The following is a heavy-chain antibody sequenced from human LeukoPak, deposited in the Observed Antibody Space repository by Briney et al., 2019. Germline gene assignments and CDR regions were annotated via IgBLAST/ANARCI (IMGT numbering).Heavy chain of an antibody. V-gene: IGHV1-8*01. D-gene: IGHD2-15*01. CDR2: MNLNSGNT. Sequence: ASVKVSCKASGYTFTSYDINWVRQATGQGLEWMGWMNLNSGNTGYAQKFQGRVTMTRNTSISTAYMELSSLRSEDTAVYYCARGSDIVVVVAAEYYFDYWGQGTLVTVSS. J-gene: IGHJ4*02. CDR1: GYTFTSYD. CDR3: ARGSDIVVVVAAEYYFDY.